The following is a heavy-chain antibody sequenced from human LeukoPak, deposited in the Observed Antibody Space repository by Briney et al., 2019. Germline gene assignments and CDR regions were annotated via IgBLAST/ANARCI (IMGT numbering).Heavy chain of an antibody. CDR2: IYYSGST. V-gene: IGHV4-31*03. CDR3: ARELTGDSVGYWYFDL. J-gene: IGHJ2*01. CDR1: GGSISSGGYY. Sequence: PSQTLSLTCTVSGGSISSGGYYWSWIRQHPGKGLEWIGYIYYSGSTYYNPSLKSRVTISVDTSKNQFSLKLSSVIAADTAVYYCARELTGDSVGYWYFDLWGRGTLVTVSS. D-gene: IGHD7-27*01.